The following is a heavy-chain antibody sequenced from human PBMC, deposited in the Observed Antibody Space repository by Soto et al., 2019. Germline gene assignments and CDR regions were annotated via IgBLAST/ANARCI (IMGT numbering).Heavy chain of an antibody. CDR1: DYSINSNYY. V-gene: IGHV4-38-2*01. CDR2: IHHSGNT. J-gene: IGHJ4*02. Sequence: PSQTLSLTFGVSDYSINSNYYWLWIRQPPGQGLEWIGDIHHSGNTYYTPSLQRRVTISMDMSKNHFSLRLTSMTAADTAIYYWARGLEGGNFDYWGQRTPVTV. CDR3: ARGLEGGNFDY. D-gene: IGHD2-15*01.